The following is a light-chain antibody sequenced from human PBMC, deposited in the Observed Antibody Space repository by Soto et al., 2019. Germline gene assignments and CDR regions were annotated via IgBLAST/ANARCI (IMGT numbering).Light chain of an antibody. V-gene: IGLV2-11*01. CDR1: SSDVGFYNY. CDR3: CSYAGSYLFYV. Sequence: HSLLTQHRAVSGAPGKTVTISCTGTSSDVGFYNYVSWYQQHPGKAPKLMIYDVIKRPSGVPDRFSGSKSGNKASLTISGLQVEDEADYSCCSYAGSYLFYVFGTGTKVTVL. J-gene: IGLJ1*01. CDR2: DVI.